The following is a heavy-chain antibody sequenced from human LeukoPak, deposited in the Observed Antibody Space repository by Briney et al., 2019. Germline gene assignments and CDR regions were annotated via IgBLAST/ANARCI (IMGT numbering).Heavy chain of an antibody. CDR2: IYYSGST. D-gene: IGHD3-3*01. J-gene: IGHJ6*02. CDR3: ARDYDFYGMDV. CDR1: GGSLSSYY. V-gene: IGHV4-59*01. Sequence: SETLSLTCTVSGGSLSSYYWTWIRQPPGKGLEWIGYIYYSGSTNYNPSLKSRVTISVDTSKNQFSLKLSSVTAADTAVYYCARDYDFYGMDVWGQGTTVTVSS.